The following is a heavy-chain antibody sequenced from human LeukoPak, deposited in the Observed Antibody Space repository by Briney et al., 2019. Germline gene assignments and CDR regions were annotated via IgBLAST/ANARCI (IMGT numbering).Heavy chain of an antibody. CDR3: AKSGTGYSSAWYFDL. Sequence: GGSLRLSCAASGSTFSSYAMSWVRQAPGKGLEWVSAISGSGGSTYYADSVKGRFTISRDNSKNTLYLQMNSLRDEDAAIYSCAKSGTGYSSAWYFDLWGRGTLVTVSS. D-gene: IGHD6-19*01. J-gene: IGHJ2*01. CDR2: ISGSGGST. V-gene: IGHV3-23*01. CDR1: GSTFSSYA.